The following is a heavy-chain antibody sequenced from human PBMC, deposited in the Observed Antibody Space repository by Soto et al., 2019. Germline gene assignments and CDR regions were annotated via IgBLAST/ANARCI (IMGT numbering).Heavy chain of an antibody. V-gene: IGHV3-7*01. CDR3: AAGLGY. CDR1: GFTFSTYA. D-gene: IGHD3-16*01. Sequence: GGSLRLSCAASGFTFSTYAMAWIRQAPGKGLEWVSSISEDGSRKYYADSVEGRFTISRDNAKNSLYLQMNSLTAEDTAVYYCAAGLGYWGQGTLVTVSS. CDR2: ISEDGSRK. J-gene: IGHJ4*02.